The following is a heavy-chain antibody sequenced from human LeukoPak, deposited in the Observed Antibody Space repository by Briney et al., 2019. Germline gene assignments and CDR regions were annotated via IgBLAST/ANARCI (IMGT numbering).Heavy chain of an antibody. CDR3: ARFRMEGATTGPYNWFDP. V-gene: IGHV1-8*01. D-gene: IGHD1-26*01. CDR1: GYTFTSYD. Sequence: GSVNVSCKASGYTFTSYDINWVRHATGQGLEWMGWMNPNRGNTGYAQKFRGRVTMTRNTSISTAYMELSSLRSEDTAVYYCARFRMEGATTGPYNWFDPCGQGTLVTVSS. CDR2: MNPNRGNT. J-gene: IGHJ5*02.